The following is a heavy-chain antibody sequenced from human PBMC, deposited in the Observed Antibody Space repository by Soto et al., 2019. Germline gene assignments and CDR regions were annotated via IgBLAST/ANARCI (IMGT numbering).Heavy chain of an antibody. D-gene: IGHD3-10*01. CDR2: IYYSGST. CDR1: GGSISSSSYY. Sequence: SETLSLTCTVSGGSISSSSYYWGWIRQPPGKGLEWIGSIYYSGSTYYNPSLKSRVTISVDTSKNQFSLKLSSVTAADTAVYYCAILQKTYYYGSGIDYWGQGTLVTVSS. J-gene: IGHJ4*02. V-gene: IGHV4-39*01. CDR3: AILQKTYYYGSGIDY.